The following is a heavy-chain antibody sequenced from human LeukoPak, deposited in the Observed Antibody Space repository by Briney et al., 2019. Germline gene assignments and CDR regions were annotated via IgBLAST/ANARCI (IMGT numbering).Heavy chain of an antibody. CDR3: AREFTGYGNTDY. J-gene: IGHJ4*02. Sequence: GGSLRLSCAASGFTVSSNYKSWVRQAPGKGLEWVSVIYSGGSTYYADSVRGRFTISTDTAKNTLYLQMNSLRADDTAVYYCAREFTGYGNTDYWGQGTLVTVSS. D-gene: IGHD5-12*01. V-gene: IGHV3-53*01. CDR2: IYSGGST. CDR1: GFTVSSNY.